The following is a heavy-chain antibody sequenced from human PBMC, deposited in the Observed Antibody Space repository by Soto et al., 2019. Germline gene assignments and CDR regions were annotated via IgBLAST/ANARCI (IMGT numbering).Heavy chain of an antibody. V-gene: IGHV5-51*01. J-gene: IGHJ6*02. CDR3: ARTAAAGKYYYGMDV. D-gene: IGHD6-13*01. CDR2: IYPGDSDT. Sequence: PGESLKISCKGSGDSFTSYWIGWVRQMPGKGLEWMGIIYPGDSDTRYSPSFQGQVIISADKSISTAYLRWSSLKASDTAMYYCARTAAAGKYYYGMDVSGQGTTVTVSS. CDR1: GDSFTSYW.